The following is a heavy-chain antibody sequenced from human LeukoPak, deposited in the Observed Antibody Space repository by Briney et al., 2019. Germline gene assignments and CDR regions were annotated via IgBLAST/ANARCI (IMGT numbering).Heavy chain of an antibody. D-gene: IGHD1-26*01. J-gene: IGHJ4*02. CDR2: ISGSGGST. CDR1: GFTFSSYG. V-gene: IGHV3-23*01. CDR3: AKAGEVGATYYFDY. Sequence: GGSLRLSRAASGFTFSSYGMSWVRQAPGKGLEWVSTISGSGGSTYYADSVKGRFTISRDNSKNTLYLQMNSLRAEDTAVYYCAKAGEVGATYYFDYWGQGTLVTVSS.